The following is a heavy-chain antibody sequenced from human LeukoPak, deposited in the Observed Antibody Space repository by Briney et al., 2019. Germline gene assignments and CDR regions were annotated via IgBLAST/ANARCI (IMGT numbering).Heavy chain of an antibody. D-gene: IGHD1-26*01. Sequence: SVKVSCKASGGTFSSYAISWVRQAPGQGLEWMGGIIPIFDTANYAQKFQGRVTITTDESTSTAYMELSSLRSEDTAVYYCARGARGADYYYYYYMDVWGKGTTVTVSS. J-gene: IGHJ6*03. CDR3: ARGARGADYYYYYYMDV. V-gene: IGHV1-69*05. CDR1: GGTFSSYA. CDR2: IIPIFDTA.